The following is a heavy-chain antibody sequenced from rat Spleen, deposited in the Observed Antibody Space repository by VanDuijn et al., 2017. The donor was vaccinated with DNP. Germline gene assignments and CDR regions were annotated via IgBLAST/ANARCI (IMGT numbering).Heavy chain of an antibody. CDR3: ATYYGFNSYFFDY. D-gene: IGHD1-9*01. CDR2: ISTSGTRT. CDR1: GFPFSRNW. Sequence: EVQLVESGGGLVQPGRSLKLSCAASGFPFSRNWMFWVRQAPKKGLEWVETISTSGTRTYYPDSVKGRFTIARDNAKSSLYLQMDSLRSEETATYFCATYYGFNSYFFDYWGQGVMVTVSS. V-gene: IGHV5S11*01. J-gene: IGHJ2*01.